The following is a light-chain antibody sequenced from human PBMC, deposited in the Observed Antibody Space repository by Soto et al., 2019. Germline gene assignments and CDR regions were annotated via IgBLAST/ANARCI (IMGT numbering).Light chain of an antibody. CDR1: SSNIGNNY. CDR3: GAWDTSLSGVV. Sequence: QSVLTQPPSVSAAPGQKVIISCSGSSSNIGNNYVSWYQQLPGTAPRLLIYDANKRPSEIPDRFSGSKSATSATLGITGLQPGDESDYYCGAWDTSLSGVVFGRGTKLTVL. CDR2: DAN. V-gene: IGLV1-51*01. J-gene: IGLJ3*02.